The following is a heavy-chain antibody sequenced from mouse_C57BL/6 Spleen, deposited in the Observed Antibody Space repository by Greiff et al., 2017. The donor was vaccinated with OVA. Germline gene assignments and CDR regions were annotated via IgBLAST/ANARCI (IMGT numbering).Heavy chain of an antibody. V-gene: IGHV1-62-2*01. CDR1: GYTFTEYT. CDR2: FYPGSGSI. J-gene: IGHJ1*03. D-gene: IGHD1-1*01. CDR3: GRHEVDYGSTGYFDV. Sequence: VQLQQSGAELVKPGASVKLSCTASGYTFTEYTIHWVKQRSGQGLEWLGWFYPGSGSIKYNEKFKDKATLTADKSSSTVYMELSRLTSEDSAVYSGGRHEVDYGSTGYFDVWGTGTTVTVSA.